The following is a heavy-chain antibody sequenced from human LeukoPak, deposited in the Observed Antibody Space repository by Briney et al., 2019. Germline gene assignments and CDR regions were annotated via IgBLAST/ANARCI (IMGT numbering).Heavy chain of an antibody. V-gene: IGHV3-11*01. CDR1: GFTFSDYY. D-gene: IGHD6-13*01. J-gene: IGHJ3*02. CDR3: ASEPDRDSSSWPENDAFDI. Sequence: GGSLRLSCAASGFTFSDYYMSWLRQAPGKGLEWVSYISSSGSTIYYADSVKGRFTISRDNAKNSLYLQMNSLRAEDTAVYYCASEPDRDSSSWPENDAFDIWGQGTMVTVSS. CDR2: ISSSGSTI.